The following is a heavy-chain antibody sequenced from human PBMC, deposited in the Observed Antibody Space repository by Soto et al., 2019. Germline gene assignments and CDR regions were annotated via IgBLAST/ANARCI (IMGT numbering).Heavy chain of an antibody. CDR1: GFTFSSYG. CDR3: AKGDCSGGSCYFSAFDT. J-gene: IGHJ3*02. V-gene: IGHV3-30*18. CDR2: ISYDGTNI. D-gene: IGHD2-15*01. Sequence: QVQLVESGGGVVQPGRSLRLSCAASGFTFSSYGMHWVRQAPGKGLEWVAVISYDGTNIYYTESVKGRFTISGDNSKNTLFLQMNSLRAEDTAVYFCAKGDCSGGSCYFSAFDTWGQGTMVTVSS.